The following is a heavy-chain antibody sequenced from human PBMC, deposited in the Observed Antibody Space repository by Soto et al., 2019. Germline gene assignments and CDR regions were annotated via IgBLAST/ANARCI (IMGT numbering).Heavy chain of an antibody. Sequence: PGESLKISCKGSGYTFTTSWVGWVRQMPGKGLEWMGIIYPGDSDTRYSPSFQGQVTISADKSSSTAYLQWSSLKASDTAMYYCGLNGHYFDGSGSPYYPGMDVWGQGTTVTVSS. J-gene: IGHJ6*02. D-gene: IGHD3-22*01. V-gene: IGHV5-51*01. CDR3: GLNGHYFDGSGSPYYPGMDV. CDR1: GYTFTTSW. CDR2: IYPGDSDT.